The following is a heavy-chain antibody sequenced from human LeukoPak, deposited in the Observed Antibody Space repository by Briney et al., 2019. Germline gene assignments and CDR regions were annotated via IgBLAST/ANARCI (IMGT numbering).Heavy chain of an antibody. Sequence: GGSLRLSCAASGFSFSNTYMSWVRQAPGKGLEWVSIIYSGGNTYYADSVKGRFTISRDNSKNTLYLQMNRLRPEDTAVYYCARGTVTAPDYWGQGTLVTVSS. V-gene: IGHV3-53*01. CDR1: GFSFSNTY. CDR2: IYSGGNT. D-gene: IGHD2-21*02. J-gene: IGHJ4*02. CDR3: ARGTVTAPDY.